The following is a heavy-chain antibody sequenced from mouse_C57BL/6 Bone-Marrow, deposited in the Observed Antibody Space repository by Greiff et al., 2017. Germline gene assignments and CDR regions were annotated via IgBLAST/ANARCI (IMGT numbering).Heavy chain of an antibody. J-gene: IGHJ4*01. CDR1: GYTFTSYW. CDR3: ARSARDD. Sequence: VQLQQPGAELVKPGASVKLSCKASGYTFTSYWMQWVKQRPGQGLEWIGEIDPSDSYTNYNQKFKGKATLTVDTSSSTAYMQLSSLTSEDSAVYYCARSARDDWGQGTSVTVSS. V-gene: IGHV1-50*01. CDR2: IDPSDSYT.